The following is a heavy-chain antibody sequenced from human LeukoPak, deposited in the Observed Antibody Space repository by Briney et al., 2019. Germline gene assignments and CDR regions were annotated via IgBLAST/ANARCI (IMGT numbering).Heavy chain of an antibody. V-gene: IGHV4-59*01. D-gene: IGHD1-14*01. CDR3: AAGTTRYYCMDV. Sequence: SETLSLTCTVSGGSISSYYWSWIRQPPGKGLEWIGYIYYSGSTYYNPSLKSRVTISVDTSKNQFSLKLGSVTAADTAVYYCAAGTTRYYCMDVWGKGTTVTVSS. J-gene: IGHJ6*03. CDR1: GGSISSYY. CDR2: IYYSGST.